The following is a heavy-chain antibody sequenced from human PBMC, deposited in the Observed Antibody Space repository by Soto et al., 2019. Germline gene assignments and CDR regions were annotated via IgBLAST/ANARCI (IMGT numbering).Heavy chain of an antibody. V-gene: IGHV3-7*04. CDR3: ARGFSSSPLFEDHFDY. J-gene: IGHJ4*02. Sequence: GGSLRLSCEVSGFTLSRYWMTWVRQAPGKGLEWVANINQGGSEKHFLDSVKGRFTISRDNAKNSLFLQMNSQRDEDTAVYYCARGFSSSPLFEDHFDYWGQGALVTVSS. D-gene: IGHD6-13*01. CDR1: GFTLSRYW. CDR2: INQGGSEK.